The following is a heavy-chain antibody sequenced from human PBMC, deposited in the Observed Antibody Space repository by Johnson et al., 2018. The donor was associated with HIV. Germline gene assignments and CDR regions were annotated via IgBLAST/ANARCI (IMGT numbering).Heavy chain of an antibody. J-gene: IGHJ3*02. CDR2: IPYDGSNK. CDR1: EFTFSTYG. CDR3: ARALTGAAAGDDAFDI. Sequence: QVQLVESGGGVVQPGRSLRLSCAASEFTFSTYGMHWVRQAPGKGLARVAVIPYDGSNKYYADSVKGRFTISRDNSKNTLYLQMNSLRAEDTAVYYCARALTGAAAGDDAFDIWGQGTMVTVSS. V-gene: IGHV3-30*03. D-gene: IGHD6-13*01.